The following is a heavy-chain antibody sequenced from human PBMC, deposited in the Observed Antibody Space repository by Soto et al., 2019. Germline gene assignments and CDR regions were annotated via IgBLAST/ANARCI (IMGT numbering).Heavy chain of an antibody. CDR3: ARPKGSYSSGYYYFDY. CDR1: GGTFSTYA. CDR2: IIPLFGTA. D-gene: IGHD6-19*01. J-gene: IGHJ4*02. V-gene: IGHV1-69*13. Sequence: SVKVSCKTSGGTFSTYAIYWVRQAPGQGLEWMGAIIPLFGTADYAQKFQGRVTITADESTSTASMELSSLRSGDTAVYYCARPKGSYSSGYYYFDYWGQGTLVTVSS.